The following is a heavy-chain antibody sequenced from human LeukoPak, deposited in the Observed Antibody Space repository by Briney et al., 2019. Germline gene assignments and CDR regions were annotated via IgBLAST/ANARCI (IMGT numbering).Heavy chain of an antibody. J-gene: IGHJ4*02. CDR2: ISGSGRDT. Sequence: PGRSLRLSCAASGFTFSTYAMSWVRQAPGKGLEWVSAISGSGRDTYYTDSVKGRFTISRDNSKNTLYLQMHSLRAEDTAVYYCAKAGAVCSSTSCYAKYWGQGTLVTVSS. CDR3: AKAGAVCSSTSCYAKY. CDR1: GFTFSTYA. D-gene: IGHD2-2*01. V-gene: IGHV3-23*01.